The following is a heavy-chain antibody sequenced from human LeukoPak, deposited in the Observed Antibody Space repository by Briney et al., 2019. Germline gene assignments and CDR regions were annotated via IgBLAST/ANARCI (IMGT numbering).Heavy chain of an antibody. J-gene: IGHJ5*02. D-gene: IGHD6-13*01. V-gene: IGHV1-2*02. Sequence: PGGSLRLSCAASGYTFTGYYMHWVRQAPGQGLEWMGWINPNSGGTNYAQKFQGRVTMTRDTSISTAYMELSRLRSDDTAVYYCARERYSSSRTRGEPYNWFDPWGQGTLVTVSS. CDR1: GYTFTGYY. CDR3: ARERYSSSRTRGEPYNWFDP. CDR2: INPNSGGT.